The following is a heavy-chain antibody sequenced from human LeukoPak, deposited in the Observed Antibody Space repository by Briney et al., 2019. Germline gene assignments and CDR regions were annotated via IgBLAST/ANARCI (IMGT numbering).Heavy chain of an antibody. CDR2: INPNSGGT. Sequence: ASVKVSCKASGYTFTGYYMHWVRQAPGQGLEWMGWINPNSGGTNYAQKFQGRVTMTRDTSISTAYMELCRLRSDDTAVYYCARDLTGTTGWFDPWGQGTLVTVSS. J-gene: IGHJ5*02. CDR1: GYTFTGYY. CDR3: ARDLTGTTGWFDP. D-gene: IGHD1-7*01. V-gene: IGHV1-2*02.